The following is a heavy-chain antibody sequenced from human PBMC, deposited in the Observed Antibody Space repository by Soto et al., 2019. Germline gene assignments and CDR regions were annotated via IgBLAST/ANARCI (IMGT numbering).Heavy chain of an antibody. Sequence: EVQLVESGGGLVQPGGSLRLSCAASGFTFSSYWMSWFRQAPGKGLEWVANIKQDGSEKYYVDSVKGRFTISRDNAKNSLYLQMNSLRAEDTAVYYCARWGSSWYSEVAYWGQGTLVTVSS. CDR2: IKQDGSEK. D-gene: IGHD6-13*01. CDR3: ARWGSSWYSEVAY. J-gene: IGHJ4*02. V-gene: IGHV3-7*01. CDR1: GFTFSSYW.